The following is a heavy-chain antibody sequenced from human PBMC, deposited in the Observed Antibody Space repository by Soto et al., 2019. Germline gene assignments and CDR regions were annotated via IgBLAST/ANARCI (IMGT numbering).Heavy chain of an antibody. Sequence: SGTLSLTFAFYGWSFSGYYLGWIRQPPGKGLEWIGEINHSGSTNYNPSLKSRVTISVDTSKNQFSLKLSSVTAADTAVYYCARRYSGYDFDYWGQGTLVTVSS. J-gene: IGHJ4*02. CDR2: INHSGST. CDR1: GWSFSGYY. CDR3: ARRYSGYDFDY. D-gene: IGHD5-12*01. V-gene: IGHV4-34*01.